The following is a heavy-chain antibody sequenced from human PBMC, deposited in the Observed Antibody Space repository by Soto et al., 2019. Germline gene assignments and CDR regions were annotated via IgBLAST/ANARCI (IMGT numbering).Heavy chain of an antibody. V-gene: IGHV1-69*13. CDR2: IIPIFGTA. CDR3: ARGRVWAAARHYGMDV. D-gene: IGHD3-16*01. CDR1: GGTFSSYA. J-gene: IGHJ6*02. Sequence: ASVKVSCKASGGTFSSYAISWVRQAPGQGLEWMGGIIPIFGTANYAQKFQGRVTITADESTSTAYMELGSLRSEDTAVYYCARGRVWAAARHYGMDVWGQGTTVTVSS.